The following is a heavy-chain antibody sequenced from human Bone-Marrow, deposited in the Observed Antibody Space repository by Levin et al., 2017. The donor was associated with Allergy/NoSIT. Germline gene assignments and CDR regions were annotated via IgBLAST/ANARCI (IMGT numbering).Heavy chain of an antibody. CDR2: VYYSGST. J-gene: IGHJ6*02. D-gene: IGHD3-22*01. Sequence: PSQTLSLTCTVSGASVRSGGYYWPWIRQPPGRGLEWLGYVYYSGSTNYHPSLKSRVTISGDTSNNRLSLKLTSVTAADTAVYYCARGDSSKWYHQYFYGMDVWGRGTTVTVSS. V-gene: IGHV4-61*08. CDR1: GASVRSGGYY. CDR3: ARGDSSKWYHQYFYGMDV.